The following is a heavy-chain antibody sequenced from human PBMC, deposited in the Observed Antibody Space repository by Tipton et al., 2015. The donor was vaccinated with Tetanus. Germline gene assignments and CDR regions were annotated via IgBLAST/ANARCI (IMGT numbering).Heavy chain of an antibody. Sequence: TLSLTCIVSGGSLKSSDYYGAWVRQSPLKGLEWIGSVSYSGRTYYNPSLKSRVTMSVDTSKKDFSVSLTSVTAADTAVYYCARLREIVSRSGWAFDYRGQGILVTVAS. CDR1: GGSLKSSDYY. D-gene: IGHD5/OR15-5a*01. V-gene: IGHV4-39*02. J-gene: IGHJ4*02. CDR2: VSYSGRT. CDR3: ARLREIVSRSGWAFDY.